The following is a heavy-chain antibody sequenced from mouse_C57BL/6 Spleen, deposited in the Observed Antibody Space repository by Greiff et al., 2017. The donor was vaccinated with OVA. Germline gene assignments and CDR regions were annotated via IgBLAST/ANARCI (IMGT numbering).Heavy chain of an antibody. J-gene: IGHJ1*03. CDR2: IRNKANGYTT. CDR3: ARSYYDYDDGYFDV. D-gene: IGHD2-4*01. V-gene: IGHV7-3*01. CDR1: GFTFTDYY. Sequence: EVQGVESGGGLVQPGGSLSLSCAASGFTFTDYYMSWVRQPPGKALEWLGFIRNKANGYTTEYSASVKGRFTISRDNSQSILYLQMNALRAEDSATYYCARSYYDYDDGYFDVWGTGTTVTVSS.